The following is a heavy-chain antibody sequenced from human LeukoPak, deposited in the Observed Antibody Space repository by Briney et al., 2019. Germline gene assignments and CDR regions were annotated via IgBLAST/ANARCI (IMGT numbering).Heavy chain of an antibody. D-gene: IGHD5-18*01. V-gene: IGHV3-11*01. J-gene: IGHJ4*02. CDR1: GFTFSDYY. CDR2: ISSSGSTI. CDR3: ARGAVDTAMVPDFDY. Sequence: PGGSLRLSCAASGFTFSDYYMSWIRQAPGKGVEWVSYISSSGSTIYYADSVKGRFTISRDNAKNSLYLQMNSLRAEDTAVYYCARGAVDTAMVPDFDYWGQGTLVTVSS.